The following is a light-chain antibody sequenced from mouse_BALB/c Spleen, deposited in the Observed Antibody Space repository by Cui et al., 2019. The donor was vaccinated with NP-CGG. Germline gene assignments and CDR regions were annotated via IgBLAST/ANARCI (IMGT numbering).Light chain of an antibody. J-gene: IGLJ1*01. V-gene: IGLV1*01. CDR3: ALWYSNHWV. CDR2: GTN. CDR1: TGAVTTSNY. Sequence: HAILSYSSALTTSPGETVTLTCRSNTGAVTTSNYANWVQEKPDHLFTGLIGGTNNRAPGVPARFSGSLIGDKAALTITGAQTEDEAIYFCALWYSNHWVFGGGTKLTVL.